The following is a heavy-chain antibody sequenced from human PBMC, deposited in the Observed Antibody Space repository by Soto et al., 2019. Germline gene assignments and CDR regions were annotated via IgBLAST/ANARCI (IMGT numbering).Heavy chain of an antibody. V-gene: IGHV3-33*01. CDR1: EFTFSRHG. CDR3: ARERTFLENHHNYMDV. J-gene: IGHJ6*03. Sequence: QVQLVESGGGGVQPGGCLRLSCAADEFTFSRHGMHWVRQAPGKGLQWVGVIWSDGSNERYADSVKGRFTIPRHNSKNTLSLQINCLRAEDTAVYYCARERTFLENHHNYMDVCGTGITVTVSS. D-gene: IGHD1-1*01. CDR2: IWSDGSNE.